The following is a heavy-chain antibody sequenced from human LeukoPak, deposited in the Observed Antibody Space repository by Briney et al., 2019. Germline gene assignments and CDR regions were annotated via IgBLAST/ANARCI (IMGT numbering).Heavy chain of an antibody. J-gene: IGHJ4*02. D-gene: IGHD1-26*01. CDR2: ISSSSSYI. Sequence: GGSLRLSCAASGFSFSSYWMSWVRQAPGKGLEWVSSISSSSSYIYYADSVKGRFTISRDNAESSLYLQLSSLGAEDTAVYYCVRGGLYHYSGTSGDYWGQGTLVTVSS. V-gene: IGHV3-21*01. CDR3: VRGGLYHYSGTSGDY. CDR1: GFSFSSYW.